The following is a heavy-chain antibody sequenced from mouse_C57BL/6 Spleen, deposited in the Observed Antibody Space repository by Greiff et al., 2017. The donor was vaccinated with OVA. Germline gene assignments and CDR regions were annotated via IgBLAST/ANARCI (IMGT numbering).Heavy chain of an antibody. CDR1: GYTFTDYY. J-gene: IGHJ4*01. CDR3: ARGPLYGSSYAYAMDY. Sequence: VQLQQSGPVLVKPGASVKMSCKASGYTFTDYYMNWVKQSHGKSLEWIGVINPYSGGTSYNQKFKGKATLTVDKSSSTAYMELNSLTSEDSAVYYCARGPLYGSSYAYAMDYWGQGTSVTVSS. V-gene: IGHV1-19*01. D-gene: IGHD1-1*01. CDR2: INPYSGGT.